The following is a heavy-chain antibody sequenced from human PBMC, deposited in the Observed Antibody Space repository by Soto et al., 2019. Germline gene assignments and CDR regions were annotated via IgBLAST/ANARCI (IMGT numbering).Heavy chain of an antibody. CDR2: ISSSGSTI. V-gene: IGHV3-11*01. CDR1: GFTFSDYY. Sequence: GGSLRLSCAASGFTFSDYYMSWIRQAPGKGLEWVSYISSSGSTIYYADSVKGRFTISRDNAKNSLYLQMNSLRAEDTAVYYCARRLYYYYYYMDVWGKGTTVTVSS. J-gene: IGHJ6*03. CDR3: ARRLYYYYYYMDV.